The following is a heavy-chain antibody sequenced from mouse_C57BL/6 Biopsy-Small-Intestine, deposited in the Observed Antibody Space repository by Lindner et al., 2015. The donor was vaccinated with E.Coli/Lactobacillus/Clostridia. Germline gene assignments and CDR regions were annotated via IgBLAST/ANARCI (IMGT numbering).Heavy chain of an antibody. CDR1: GYAFSSSW. D-gene: IGHD3-3*01. Sequence: VQLQESGPELVKPGASVKISCKASGYAFSSSWMNWVKQRPGKGLEWIGRIYPGDGDTNYNGKFKGKATLTADKSSSTAYMQLSSLTSEDSAVYFCARGDGGAFDYWGQGTTLTVSS. CDR3: ARGDGGAFDY. V-gene: IGHV1-82*01. CDR2: IYPGDGDT. J-gene: IGHJ2*01.